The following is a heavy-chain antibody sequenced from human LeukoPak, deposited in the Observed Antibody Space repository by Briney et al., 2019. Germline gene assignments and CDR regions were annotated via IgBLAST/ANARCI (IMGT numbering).Heavy chain of an antibody. CDR2: TSAYNGNT. D-gene: IGHD3-10*01. J-gene: IGHJ4*02. CDR3: ERQRLRYYYGSASYYRQVDY. Sequence: GASVKVSCKASGHTFTSYGISWVRQAPGQGLEWMGWTSAYNGNTNYAQKLQGRVTMTTDTSTSTAYMELRSLRSDDTAVYYCERQRLRYYYGSASYYRQVDYWGQGTLVTVSS. V-gene: IGHV1-18*01. CDR1: GHTFTSYG.